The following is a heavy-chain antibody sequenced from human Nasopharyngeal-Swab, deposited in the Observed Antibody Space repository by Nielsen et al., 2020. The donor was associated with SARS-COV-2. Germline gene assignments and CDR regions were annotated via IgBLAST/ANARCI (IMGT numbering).Heavy chain of an antibody. CDR2: IWYDGSNK. D-gene: IGHD5-12*01. CDR1: GFTFSSYG. V-gene: IGHV3-33*01. Sequence: GGSLRLSCAASGFTFSSYGMHWVRQAPGKGLEWVAVIWYDGSNKYYADSVKGRFTISRDNSKNTLYLQMNSLRAEDTAVYYCVRDSAEDIVATPTYYYGMDVWGQGTTVTVSS. J-gene: IGHJ6*02. CDR3: VRDSAEDIVATPTYYYGMDV.